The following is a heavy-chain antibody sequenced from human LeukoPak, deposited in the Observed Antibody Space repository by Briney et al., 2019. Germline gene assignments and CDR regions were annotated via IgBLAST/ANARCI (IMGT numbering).Heavy chain of an antibody. D-gene: IGHD1-1*01. Sequence: ASVKVSCKASGYTFTSYDINWVRQATGQGLEWMGWMNPNSGNTGYAQKFQGRVTITRNTSISTAYMELSSLRSEDMAVYYCARDSRTTGTLFDYWGQGTLVTVSS. J-gene: IGHJ4*02. CDR3: ARDSRTTGTLFDY. CDR2: MNPNSGNT. V-gene: IGHV1-8*03. CDR1: GYTFTSYD.